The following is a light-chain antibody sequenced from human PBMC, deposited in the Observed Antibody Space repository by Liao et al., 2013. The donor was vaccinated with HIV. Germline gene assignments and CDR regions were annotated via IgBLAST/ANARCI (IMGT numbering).Light chain of an antibody. Sequence: SYVLTQTPSVSVAPGETAGITCGGSNIGRKSVHWYQHKPGQAPVLVIHYDDDRPSGIPERFSGSNSGNTATLTISGTQAMDEADYFCQAWDRSAAVVFGGGTKLTVL. CDR3: QAWDRSAAVV. CDR1: NIGRKS. J-gene: IGLJ2*01. V-gene: IGLV3-21*01. CDR2: YDD.